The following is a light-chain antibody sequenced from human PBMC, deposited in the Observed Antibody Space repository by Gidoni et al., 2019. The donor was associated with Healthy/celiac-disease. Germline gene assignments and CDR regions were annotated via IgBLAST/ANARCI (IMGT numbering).Light chain of an antibody. Sequence: DIQLTQSPSTLSASLGDRVTITCRASQSLSSGLAWYQQQPGKAPELLIYDAASLERGVPSSFAGSGSGTTVTLTMSRLQTDVFANYYWQQYNSYSTFGQGTKVEIK. V-gene: IGKV1-5*01. J-gene: IGKJ1*01. CDR3: QQYNSYST. CDR2: DAA. CDR1: QSLSSG.